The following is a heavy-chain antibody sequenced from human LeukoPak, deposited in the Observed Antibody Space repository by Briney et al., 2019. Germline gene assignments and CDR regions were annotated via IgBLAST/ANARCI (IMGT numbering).Heavy chain of an antibody. D-gene: IGHD2-2*01. V-gene: IGHV3-48*04. CDR2: ISSSSSTI. CDR3: AREAVVPAAPLDY. Sequence: GGSLRLSCAASGFTFSGYSMNWVRQAPGKGLEWVSYISSSSSTIYYADSVKGRFTISRDNAKNSLYLQMNSLRAEDTAVYYCAREAVVPAAPLDYWGQGTLVTVSS. J-gene: IGHJ4*02. CDR1: GFTFSGYS.